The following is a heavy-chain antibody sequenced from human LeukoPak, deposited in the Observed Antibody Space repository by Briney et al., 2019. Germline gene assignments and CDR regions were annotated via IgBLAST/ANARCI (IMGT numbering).Heavy chain of an antibody. D-gene: IGHD6-19*01. J-gene: IGHJ4*02. CDR3: ARYSSGWSYFDY. Sequence: GGSLRLSCAASGFTFSNYAMIWVRQAPGKGLEWVSVISGSGGSTYNADSVRGRFTISRDNSKNTLYLQMNSLRAEDTAVYYCARYSSGWSYFDYWGQGTLVTVSS. V-gene: IGHV3-23*01. CDR1: GFTFSNYA. CDR2: ISGSGGST.